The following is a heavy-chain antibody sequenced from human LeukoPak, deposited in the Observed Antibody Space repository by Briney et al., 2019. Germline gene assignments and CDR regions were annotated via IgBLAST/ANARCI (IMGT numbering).Heavy chain of an antibody. CDR2: IYHSGST. CDR1: GGSISRGGYY. J-gene: IGHJ3*02. D-gene: IGHD3-10*01. Sequence: KPSETLSLTCTVSGGSISRGGYYWSWIRQPPGKGLEWIGYIYHSGSTYYNPSLKSRVTISVDRSKNQFSLKLSSVTAADTAVYYCARTFASYAFDIWGQGTMVTVSS. V-gene: IGHV4-30-2*01. CDR3: ARTFASYAFDI.